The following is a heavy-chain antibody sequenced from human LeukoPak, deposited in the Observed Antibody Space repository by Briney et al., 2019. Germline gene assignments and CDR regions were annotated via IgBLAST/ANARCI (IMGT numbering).Heavy chain of an antibody. V-gene: IGHV3-23*01. D-gene: IGHD3-16*02. CDR2: ISGSGGST. J-gene: IGHJ4*02. CDR3: ARGGRLRLGELSSVDY. Sequence: GSLRLSCAASGFTFSSYAMSWVRQAPGKGLEWVSAISGSGGSTYYADSVKGRFTISRDNAKNSLYLQMNSLRAEDTAVYYCARGGRLRLGELSSVDYWGQGTLVTVSS. CDR1: GFTFSSYA.